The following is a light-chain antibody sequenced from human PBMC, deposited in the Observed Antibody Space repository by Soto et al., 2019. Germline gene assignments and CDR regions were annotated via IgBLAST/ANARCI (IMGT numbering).Light chain of an antibody. J-gene: IGKJ2*01. CDR2: KAS. CDR3: QQYNSYSPMYT. V-gene: IGKV1-5*03. Sequence: DIQMTQSPSTLSASVGDRVTITCRASQSISSWLAWYQQKPGKAPKLLIYKASSLESGVPSRFSGSGSGTEFTLILSSLQPDDFAPYYCQQYNSYSPMYTFGQGTKLEIK. CDR1: QSISSW.